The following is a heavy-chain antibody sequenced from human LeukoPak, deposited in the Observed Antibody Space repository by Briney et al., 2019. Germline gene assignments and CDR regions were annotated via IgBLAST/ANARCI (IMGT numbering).Heavy chain of an antibody. J-gene: IGHJ4*02. V-gene: IGHV4-34*01. CDR1: GGSFSGYY. D-gene: IGHD6-13*01. Sequence: SETLSLTCAVYGGSFSGYYWSWIRQPPGKGLEWIGEINHSGSTNYNPSLKSRVTISVDTSKNQFSLKLSSVTAADTAVYYCARDMLAAAGTSLFDYWGQGTLVTVSS. CDR3: ARDMLAAAGTSLFDY. CDR2: INHSGST.